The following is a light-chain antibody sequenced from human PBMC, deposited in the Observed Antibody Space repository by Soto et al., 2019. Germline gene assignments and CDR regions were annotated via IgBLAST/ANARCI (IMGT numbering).Light chain of an antibody. Sequence: QSVLTQPTSVSGASGERVTISCTGSSSNIGAGYDVHWYQQLPGTAPKLLIYGNSNRPSGVPDRFSGSKSGTSASLAITGLQAEDEADYYCQSYDSSLSGSGVFGGGTKLTV. CDR2: GNS. CDR1: SSNIGAGYD. CDR3: QSYDSSLSGSGV. V-gene: IGLV1-40*01. J-gene: IGLJ3*02.